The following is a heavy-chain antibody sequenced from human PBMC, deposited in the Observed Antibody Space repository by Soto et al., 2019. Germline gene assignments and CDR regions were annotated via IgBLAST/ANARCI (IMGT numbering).Heavy chain of an antibody. D-gene: IGHD2-21*02. J-gene: IGHJ4*02. CDR3: VKDHCGGDCYSNPYFDY. CDR2: IWYDGSKK. CDR1: GFTFSTYG. V-gene: IGHV3-33*06. Sequence: QVQLVESGGGVVQPGRSLRLSCATSGFTFSTYGIHWARQAPGKGLEWLAVIWYDGSKKYYADSVQGRFTISRDNSENIGYLQMNSLRADDTAVYYCVKDHCGGDCYSNPYFDYWGQGTLVTVSS.